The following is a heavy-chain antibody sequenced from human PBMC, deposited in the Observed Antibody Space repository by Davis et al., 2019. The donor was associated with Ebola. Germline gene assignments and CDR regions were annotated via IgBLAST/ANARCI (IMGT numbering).Heavy chain of an antibody. CDR1: GGTFSSYA. CDR3: ARSRFGGGNVRGFGDY. Sequence: SVKVSCKASGGTFSSYAISWVRQAPGQGLEWMGGIIPIFGTANYAQKFQGRVTMTRDTSTSTVYMELSSLRSEDTAVYYCARSRFGGGNVRGFGDYWGQGTLVTVSS. V-gene: IGHV1-69*05. CDR2: IIPIFGTA. D-gene: IGHD4-23*01. J-gene: IGHJ4*02.